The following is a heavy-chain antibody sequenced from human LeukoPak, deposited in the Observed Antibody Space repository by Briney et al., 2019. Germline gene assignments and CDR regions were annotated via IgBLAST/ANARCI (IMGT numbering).Heavy chain of an antibody. J-gene: IGHJ4*02. CDR2: INTNTGNP. CDR3: ATPFDYGADSRRQGFDY. V-gene: IGHV7-4-1*02. CDR1: GYTFTSYA. D-gene: IGHD4-17*01. Sequence: ASVKVSCKASGYTFTSYAMNWVRQAPGQGLEWMGWINTNTGNPTYAQGFTGRFVFSLDTSVSTAYLQISSLKAEDTAVYYCATPFDYGADSRRQGFDYWGQGTLVTVSS.